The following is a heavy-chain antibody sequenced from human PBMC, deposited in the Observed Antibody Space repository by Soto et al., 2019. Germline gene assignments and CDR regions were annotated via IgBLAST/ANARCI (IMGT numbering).Heavy chain of an antibody. CDR3: AREDCGGHCPGSFDY. CDR2: VSDDGSIQ. J-gene: IGHJ4*02. D-gene: IGHD2-21*01. Sequence: PGGSLRLSCAASGFTFSNFGMHWVRQAPGKGLEWVAVVSDDGSIQYYADSLKGRFTISRDNSKNTLYLQMNSLRPEDTAIYYCAREDCGGHCPGSFDYWGQGTLVTVSS. CDR1: GFTFSNFG. V-gene: IGHV3-30*19.